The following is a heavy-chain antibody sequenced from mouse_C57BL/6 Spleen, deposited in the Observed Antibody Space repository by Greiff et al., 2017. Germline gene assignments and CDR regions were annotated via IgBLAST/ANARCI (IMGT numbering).Heavy chain of an antibody. V-gene: IGHV1-69*01. CDR3: AIWNDDYDGFGG. CDR1: GYTFTSYW. Sequence: VQLQQPGAELVMPGASVKLSCKASGYTFTSYWMHWVKQRPGQGLEWIGEIDPSDSYTNYNQKFKGKSTLTVDKSSSTAYMQLSSLTSEDSAVYYCAIWNDDYDGFGGWGPGALVTVAA. J-gene: IGHJ3*01. CDR2: IDPSDSYT. D-gene: IGHD2-4*01.